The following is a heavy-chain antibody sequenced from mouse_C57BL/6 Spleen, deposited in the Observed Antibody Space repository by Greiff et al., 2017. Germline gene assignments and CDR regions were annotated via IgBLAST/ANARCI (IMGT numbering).Heavy chain of an antibody. CDR2: IDPSDSYT. CDR1: GYTFTSYW. CDR3: ARWDYFDY. Sequence: QVQLQQPGAELVKPGASVKLSCKASGYTFTSYWMQWVKQRPGQGLEWIGEIDPSDSYTNYNQKFKGKATLTVDTSTSTAYMQLSSLTSEDSAVYYCARWDYFDYWGQGTTLTVS. J-gene: IGHJ2*01. V-gene: IGHV1-50*01.